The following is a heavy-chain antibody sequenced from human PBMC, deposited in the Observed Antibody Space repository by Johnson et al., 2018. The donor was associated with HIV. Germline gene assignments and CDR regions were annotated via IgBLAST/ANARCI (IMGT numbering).Heavy chain of an antibody. CDR1: GFTFSTYA. D-gene: IGHD5-24*01. J-gene: IGHJ3*02. CDR2: ISGSGGST. Sequence: VQLVESGGGLVQPGGSLRLSCAASGFTFSTYAMSWVRQAPGKGPEWVSAISGSGGSTYYADSVKGRFTISRDNAKKSVYLQMNSLRAEDTAVYYCAKDMERWLLTSAFDIWGQGTMVTVSS. V-gene: IGHV3-23*04. CDR3: AKDMERWLLTSAFDI.